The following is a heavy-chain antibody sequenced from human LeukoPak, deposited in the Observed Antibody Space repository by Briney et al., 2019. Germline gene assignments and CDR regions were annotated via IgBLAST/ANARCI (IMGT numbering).Heavy chain of an antibody. CDR2: IYTSGST. Sequence: PSETLSLTCTVSGGSISSYYWSWIRQPAGKGLEWIGRIYTSGSTNYNPSLKSRVTISVDTSKNQFSLKLSSVTAADTAVYYCARHVPFIGVAYFDYWGQGTLVTVSS. J-gene: IGHJ4*02. V-gene: IGHV4-4*07. CDR3: ARHVPFIGVAYFDY. D-gene: IGHD2-21*01. CDR1: GGSISSYY.